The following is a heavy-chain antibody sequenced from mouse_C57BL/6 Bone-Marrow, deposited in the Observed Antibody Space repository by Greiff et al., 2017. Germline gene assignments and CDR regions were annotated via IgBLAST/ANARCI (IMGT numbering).Heavy chain of an antibody. D-gene: IGHD2-4*01. V-gene: IGHV1-64*01. CDR1: GYTFTSYW. CDR3: ASSYDDDGHYYAMDY. CDR2: IHPNSGST. Sequence: VKLQQPGAELVKPGASVKLSCKASGYTFTSYWMHWVKQRPGQGLEWIGMIHPNSGSTNYNEKFKSKATLTVDKSSSTAYMQLSSLTSEESAVNYCASSYDDDGHYYAMDYWGQGTSVTVSS. J-gene: IGHJ4*01.